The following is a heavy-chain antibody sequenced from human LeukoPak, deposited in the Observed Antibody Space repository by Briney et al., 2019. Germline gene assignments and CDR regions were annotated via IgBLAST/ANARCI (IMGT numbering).Heavy chain of an antibody. CDR2: IKQDGSEK. CDR3: ARDGVLPFTVTTFDY. CDR1: GFTFSSYW. D-gene: IGHD4-17*01. Sequence: GGPLRLSCAASGFTFSSYWMSWVRQAPGKGLEWVANIKQDGSEKYYVGSVKGRFTISRDNAKNSLYLQMNSLRAEDTAVYYCARDGVLPFTVTTFDYWGQGTLVTVSS. J-gene: IGHJ4*02. V-gene: IGHV3-7*01.